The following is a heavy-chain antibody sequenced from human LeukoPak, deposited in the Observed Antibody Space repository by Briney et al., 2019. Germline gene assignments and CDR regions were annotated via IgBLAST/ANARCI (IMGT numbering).Heavy chain of an antibody. CDR3: ARDMRGWSGYAPKEGVGHWFDP. Sequence: HPGGSLRLSCAASGFTFSSYWMSWVRQAPGKGLEWVANIKQDGSEKYYVDSVKGRFTISRDNAKNSLYLQMNSLRAEDTAVYYCARDMRGWSGYAPKEGVGHWFDPWGQGTLVTVSS. D-gene: IGHD5-12*01. CDR2: IKQDGSEK. V-gene: IGHV3-7*01. J-gene: IGHJ5*02. CDR1: GFTFSSYW.